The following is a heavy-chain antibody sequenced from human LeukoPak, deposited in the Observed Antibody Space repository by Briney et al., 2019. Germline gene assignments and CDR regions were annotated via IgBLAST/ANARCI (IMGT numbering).Heavy chain of an antibody. CDR3: AAIPVFGVVLHQEPV. Sequence: SVKVSCKASGYTFTSYGISWVRQAPGQGLEWMGVFIPILGTANSTQKFHDRLTITADISTNTAYMELSSLRSEDTAVYFCAAIPVFGVVLHQEPVWGKGTTVTVSS. V-gene: IGHV1-69*10. J-gene: IGHJ6*04. D-gene: IGHD3-3*01. CDR2: FIPILGTA. CDR1: GYTFTSYG.